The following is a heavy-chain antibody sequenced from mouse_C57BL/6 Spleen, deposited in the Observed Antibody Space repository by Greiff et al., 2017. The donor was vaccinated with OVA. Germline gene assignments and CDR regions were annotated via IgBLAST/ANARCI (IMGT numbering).Heavy chain of an antibody. D-gene: IGHD2-4*01. CDR2: INYDGSST. Sequence: EVKLVESEGGLVQPGSSMKLSCTASGFTFSDYYMAWVRQVPEKGLEWVANINYDGSSTYYLDSLKSRFIISRDNAKNRLYLQMSSLKSEGTATYYCAREDDYACDYWGQGTTLTVSS. CDR1: GFTFSDYY. J-gene: IGHJ2*01. V-gene: IGHV5-16*01. CDR3: AREDDYACDY.